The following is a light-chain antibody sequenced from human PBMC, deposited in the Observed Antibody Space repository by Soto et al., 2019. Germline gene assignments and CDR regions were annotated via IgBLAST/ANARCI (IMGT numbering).Light chain of an antibody. CDR1: QSISSW. CDR3: QQYNSYSPWT. V-gene: IGKV1-5*01. Sequence: DIQMTQSPSSLSASVGDRVTITCRSSQSISSWLAWYQQQTAKAPKLLLYDASSLESGGPPRFIGSGCSAAFSLPTSSLQPADFSAYYCQQYNSYSPWTFGQGTKVDIK. CDR2: DAS. J-gene: IGKJ1*01.